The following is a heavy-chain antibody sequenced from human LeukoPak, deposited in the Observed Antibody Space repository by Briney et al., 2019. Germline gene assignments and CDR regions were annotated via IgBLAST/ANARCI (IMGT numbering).Heavy chain of an antibody. CDR3: ARAAYYYDSSGYPALY. CDR2: ISYDGSNK. Sequence: GRSLRLSCAASGFTLSSYAMHWVRQAPGKGLEWVAVISYDGSNKYYADSVKGRFTISRDNSKNTLYLQMNSLRAEDTAVYYCARAAYYYDSSGYPALYWGQGTLVTVSS. V-gene: IGHV3-30-3*01. J-gene: IGHJ4*02. D-gene: IGHD3-22*01. CDR1: GFTLSSYA.